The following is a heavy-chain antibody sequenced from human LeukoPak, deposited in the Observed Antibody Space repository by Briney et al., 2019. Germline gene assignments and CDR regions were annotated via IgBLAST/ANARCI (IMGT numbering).Heavy chain of an antibody. D-gene: IGHD4-17*01. J-gene: IGHJ4*02. V-gene: IGHV3-48*03. CDR1: GFTFSSYE. Sequence: PGGSLRLSXAASGFTFSSYEMNWVRQAPGKGLEWVSYISSSGSTIYYADSVKGRFTIFRDNAKNSLYLQMNSLRAEDTAVYYCARDPYYGDYVVWGQGTLVTVSS. CDR3: ARDPYYGDYVV. CDR2: ISSSGSTI.